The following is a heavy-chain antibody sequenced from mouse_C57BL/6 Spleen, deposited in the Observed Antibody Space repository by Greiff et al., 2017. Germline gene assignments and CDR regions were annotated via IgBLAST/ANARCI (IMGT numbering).Heavy chain of an antibody. CDR3: ARDGYYVKDGFAY. J-gene: IGHJ3*01. CDR1: GFSFTSYA. CDR2: IWTGGST. Sequence: VKLMESGPGLVAPSQRLSITCTVSGFSFTSYAISWVRQPPGKGLAWLGVIWTGGSTNYNSALKSRLSISKDNSKSQVFLKMNSLQTDDTARYYCARDGYYVKDGFAYWGQGTLVTVSA. D-gene: IGHD2-3*01. V-gene: IGHV2-9-1*01.